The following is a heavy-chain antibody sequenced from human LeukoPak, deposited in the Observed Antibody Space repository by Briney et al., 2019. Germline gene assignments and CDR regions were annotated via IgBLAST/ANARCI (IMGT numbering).Heavy chain of an antibody. CDR2: ISAYDGNT. V-gene: IGHV1-18*01. CDR3: AREGVELRFLEWQSADYGMDV. J-gene: IGHJ6*02. Sequence: ASVKVSCKASGYTFNSYGISWVRQATGQGLEWMGWISAYDGNTNYAQKLQGRVTMTTDTSTSTAYMELRSLRSGDTAVYYCAREGVELRFLEWQSADYGMDVWGQGTKVTVSS. D-gene: IGHD3-3*01. CDR1: GYTFNSYG.